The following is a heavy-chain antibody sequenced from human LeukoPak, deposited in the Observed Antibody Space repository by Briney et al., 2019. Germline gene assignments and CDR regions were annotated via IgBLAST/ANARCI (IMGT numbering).Heavy chain of an antibody. Sequence: PGESLRLSCAASGFSFGSYGLSWVRQAPGKGPQWVSYISGNGGTTHYADSVEGRFTISRGNAKNSLYLQMSSLRAEDTAVYYCARDLDSGNYFFAYWGQGTPVTVSS. D-gene: IGHD3-22*01. CDR1: GFSFGSYG. V-gene: IGHV3-48*04. CDR2: ISGNGGTT. J-gene: IGHJ4*02. CDR3: ARDLDSGNYFFAY.